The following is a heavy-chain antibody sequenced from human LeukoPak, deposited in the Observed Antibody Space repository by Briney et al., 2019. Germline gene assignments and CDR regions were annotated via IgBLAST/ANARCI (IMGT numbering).Heavy chain of an antibody. V-gene: IGHV3-30*04. J-gene: IGHJ4*02. CDR1: GFTFSSYA. CDR2: VSKDGNIE. CDR3: ARDAGAATDFDY. D-gene: IGHD6-25*01. Sequence: PGGSLRLSCTASGFTFSSYAMHWVRQAPGKGPEWVAVVSKDGNIERYAASVRGRFTISRDNAKNTLYLQMDSLRPEDTAVYSCARDAGAATDFDYWGQGTLVTVSS.